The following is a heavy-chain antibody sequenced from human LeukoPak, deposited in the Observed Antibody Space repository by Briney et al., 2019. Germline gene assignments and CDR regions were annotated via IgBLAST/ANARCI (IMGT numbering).Heavy chain of an antibody. Sequence: SETLSLTCTVSGGSISSSSYYWGWIRQPPGKGLEWIVSIYYSGSTYYNPSLKSRVTISVDTSKNQFSLKLSSVTAADTAVYYCARVRGCSGGSCYSSGPNFDYWGQGTLVTVSS. CDR2: IYYSGST. CDR3: ARVRGCSGGSCYSSGPNFDY. D-gene: IGHD2-15*01. V-gene: IGHV4-39*01. J-gene: IGHJ4*02. CDR1: GGSISSSSYY.